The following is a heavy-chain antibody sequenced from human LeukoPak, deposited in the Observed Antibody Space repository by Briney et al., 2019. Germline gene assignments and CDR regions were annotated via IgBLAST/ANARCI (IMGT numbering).Heavy chain of an antibody. CDR3: ARDPNGDYIGTFDM. Sequence: GGSLRLSCVASGFTFSSYGMSWVRQAPGKGLEWISSVSGSGGSTQYADSVQGRFAISRDNSKSTLYLQMNSLRVEDTAMYFCARDPNGDYIGTFDMWGRGTMVSVSS. CDR1: GFTFSSYG. D-gene: IGHD4-17*01. V-gene: IGHV3-23*01. CDR2: VSGSGGST. J-gene: IGHJ3*02.